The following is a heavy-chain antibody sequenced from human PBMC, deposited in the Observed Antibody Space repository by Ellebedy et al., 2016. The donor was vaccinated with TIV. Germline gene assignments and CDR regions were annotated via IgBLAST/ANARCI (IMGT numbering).Heavy chain of an antibody. J-gene: IGHJ6*03. CDR2: INHRGAT. V-gene: IGHV4-34*01. Sequence: SETLSLXXEVDIVSFSGYYWAWIRQPPGKGLEWIGDINHRGATKYISSLKSRVTISVDTSKKQFSLRLSSVTAADTAVYYCAGQRPPHSWSYMDVWGEGTTVTVSS. CDR1: IVSFSGYY. CDR3: AGQRPPHSWSYMDV. D-gene: IGHD2-15*01.